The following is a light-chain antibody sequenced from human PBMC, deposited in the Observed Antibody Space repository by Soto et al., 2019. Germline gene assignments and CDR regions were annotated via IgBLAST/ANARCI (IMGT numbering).Light chain of an antibody. V-gene: IGKV3-15*01. CDR2: HAS. CDR3: QQYNKWPLT. Sequence: EIVMTQSPATLSVSPGERANLSCRASQSVSNNLAWYQQKPGQAPRLLIYHASTWATGIPARFSGSGSGTEFTLTISSLQSEYVAVYYCQQYNKWPLTFGGGTKVQIK. J-gene: IGKJ4*01. CDR1: QSVSNN.